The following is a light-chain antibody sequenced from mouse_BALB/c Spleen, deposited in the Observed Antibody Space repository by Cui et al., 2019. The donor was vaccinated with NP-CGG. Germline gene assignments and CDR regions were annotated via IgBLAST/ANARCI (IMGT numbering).Light chain of an antibody. V-gene: IGLV1*01. J-gene: IGLJ1*01. Sequence: QAVVTKESALTTSPGETVTPTCRSSTGAVTTSNYANWVQEKPDHLFTGLIGGTNNRVPGVPARFSGSLIGDKAGLTITGAQTEDEAIYFCALWYSNHWVFGGGTKLTVL. CDR1: TGAVTTSNY. CDR3: ALWYSNHWV. CDR2: GTN.